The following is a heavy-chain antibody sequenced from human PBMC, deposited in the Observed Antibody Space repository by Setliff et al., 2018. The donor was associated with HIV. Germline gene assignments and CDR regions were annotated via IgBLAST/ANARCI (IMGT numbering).Heavy chain of an antibody. J-gene: IGHJ4*02. D-gene: IGHD3-22*01. CDR1: GGSISTYY. CDR3: ARTQQTYYYDSSGYYFDY. CDR2: IFYSGST. Sequence: TLSLTCTVSGGSISTYYWSWIRQPPGKGLEWIGYIFYSGSTNYNPSLKSRVTISVDTSKNQFSLKLSSVTAADTAVYYCARTQQTYYYDSSGYYFDYWGQGTLVTVSS. V-gene: IGHV4-59*08.